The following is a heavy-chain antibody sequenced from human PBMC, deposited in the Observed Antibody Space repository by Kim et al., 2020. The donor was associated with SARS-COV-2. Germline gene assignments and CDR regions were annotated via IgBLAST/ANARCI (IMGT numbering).Heavy chain of an antibody. CDR3: ARGRPYYYDSSGYLFDY. J-gene: IGHJ4*02. D-gene: IGHD3-22*01. Sequence: FQGRVTMTRDTSTSTVYMELSSLRSEDTAVYYCARGRPYYYDSSGYLFDYWGQGTLVTVSS. V-gene: IGHV1-46*01.